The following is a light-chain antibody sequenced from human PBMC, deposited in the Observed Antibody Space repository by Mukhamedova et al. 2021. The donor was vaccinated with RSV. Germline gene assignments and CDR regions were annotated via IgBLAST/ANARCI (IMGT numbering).Light chain of an antibody. CDR2: GAS. Sequence: TQGLIFGASNLHSGVPSRFGGSGSGTEFTLTISSLQPQDFATYYCLQYASYPRTFGQGTKGEIK. CDR3: LQYASYPRT. V-gene: IGKV1-17*01. J-gene: IGKJ1*01.